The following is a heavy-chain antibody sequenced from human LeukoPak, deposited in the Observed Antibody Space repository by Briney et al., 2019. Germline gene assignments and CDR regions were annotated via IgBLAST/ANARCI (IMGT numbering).Heavy chain of an antibody. V-gene: IGHV3-66*01. CDR1: GFTVSSNY. CDR3: ARAVGLRYFDWLLSGDYYYYYMDV. CDR2: IYSRGRT. D-gene: IGHD3-9*01. Sequence: GGSLRLSCAASGFTVSSNYMSWVRQAPGKGLKWVSVIYSRGRTYYADSVKGRFTISRDNSKNTLYLQMNSLRAEDTAVYYCARAVGLRYFDWLLSGDYYYYYMDVWGKGTTVTISS. J-gene: IGHJ6*03.